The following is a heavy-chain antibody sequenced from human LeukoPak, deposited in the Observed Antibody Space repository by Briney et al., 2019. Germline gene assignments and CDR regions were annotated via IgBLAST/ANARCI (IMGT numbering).Heavy chain of an antibody. J-gene: IGHJ4*02. D-gene: IGHD6-6*01. CDR3: AREAARPGDYFDY. Sequence: ASVKVSCKASGYTFTSYYMHWVRQAPGQGLEWMGIINPSGGSTSYAQKFQGRVTMTRDTSTNTVYMELSSLRSEDAAVYYCAREAARPGDYFDYWGQGTLVTVSS. CDR2: INPSGGST. V-gene: IGHV1-46*01. CDR1: GYTFTSYY.